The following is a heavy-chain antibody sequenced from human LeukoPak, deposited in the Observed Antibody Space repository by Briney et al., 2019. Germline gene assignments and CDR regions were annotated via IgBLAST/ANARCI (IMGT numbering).Heavy chain of an antibody. J-gene: IGHJ4*02. V-gene: IGHV4-34*01. CDR3: ERGVYSSGWSDD. CDR2: INHSGST. D-gene: IGHD6-19*01. Sequence: SETLSLTCAVSGGSFSSYYWSWIRQPPGKGLEWIGEINHSGSTNYNPSLKSRVTISVDTSKNQFSLKLSSVPATDTAVYYCERGVYSSGWSDDWGQGSLVTASS. CDR1: GGSFSSYY.